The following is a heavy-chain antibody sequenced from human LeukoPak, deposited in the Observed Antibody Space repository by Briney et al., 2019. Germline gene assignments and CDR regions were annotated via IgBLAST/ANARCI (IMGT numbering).Heavy chain of an antibody. J-gene: IGHJ6*03. CDR3: ARDYEDYYYYYMDV. V-gene: IGHV3-7*01. CDR1: GFTFSSYW. Sequence: PGGSLRLSCAASGFTFSSYWMSWVRQAPGKGLEWVANIKQDGSEKYYVDSVKGRFTISRDNAKNSLYLQMNSLRAEDTAVYYCARDYEDYYYYYMDVWGKGTTVTVSS. D-gene: IGHD3-3*01. CDR2: IKQDGSEK.